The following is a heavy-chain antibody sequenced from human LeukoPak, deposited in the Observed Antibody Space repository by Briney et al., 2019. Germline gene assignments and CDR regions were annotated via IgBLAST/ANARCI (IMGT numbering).Heavy chain of an antibody. CDR3: AKEKYYGTLSPPEYFQH. D-gene: IGHD3-10*01. J-gene: IGHJ1*01. CDR1: GFTFSNYA. CDR2: ISGSGKNT. V-gene: IGHV3-23*01. Sequence: GGTLILSCAASGFTFSNYAMSWVRQAPGKGLEWVSTISGSGKNTYYADSVKGRFTISRDNSKNTLYLQMNSLRAKDTAVYYCAKEKYYGTLSPPEYFQHWGQGTLVTVS.